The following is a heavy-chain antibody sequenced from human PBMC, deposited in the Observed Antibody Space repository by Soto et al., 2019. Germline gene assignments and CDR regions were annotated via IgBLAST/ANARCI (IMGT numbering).Heavy chain of an antibody. J-gene: IGHJ4*02. CDR2: INHSGST. CDR3: ARRAERGDSGSPHYLDY. CDR1: GGTFSGYF. V-gene: IGHV4-34*01. Sequence: SETLSLTCAVYGGTFSGYFWSWIRQPPGKGLEWIGEINHSGSTNYNPSLKSRVTISVDTSKNQFSLKVTSVTAADAAVYYCARRAERGDSGSPHYLDYWGQGTLVTVSS. D-gene: IGHD6-19*01.